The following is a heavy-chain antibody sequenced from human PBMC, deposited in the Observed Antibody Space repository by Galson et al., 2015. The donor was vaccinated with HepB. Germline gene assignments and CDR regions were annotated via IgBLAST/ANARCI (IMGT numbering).Heavy chain of an antibody. CDR1: GSTFSSYD. J-gene: IGHJ3*02. CDR3: ARGNYFGSGSYYPDAFDI. D-gene: IGHD3-10*01. V-gene: IGHV3-30*03. Sequence: SLRLSCAASGSTFSSYDMHWVRQAPGKGLEWLAVISFDGNNKNYEESVKGRLTISRDNFQNTLYLQMNSLRTEDTAIYYCARGNYFGSGSYYPDAFDIWGQGTMVTVS. CDR2: ISFDGNNK.